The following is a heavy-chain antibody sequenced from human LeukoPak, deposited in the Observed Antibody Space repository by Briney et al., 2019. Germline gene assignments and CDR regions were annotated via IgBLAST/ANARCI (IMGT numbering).Heavy chain of an antibody. J-gene: IGHJ6*03. Sequence: PSETLSLTCAVYGGSFSGYYWSWIRQPPGKGLEWIGEINHSGSTNYNPSLKSRVTISVDTSKNQFSLKLSSVTAADTAVYYCARICIGLSSSWYAGYYYYYYMDVWGKGTTVTVSS. CDR1: GGSFSGYY. CDR2: INHSGST. D-gene: IGHD6-13*01. CDR3: ARICIGLSSSWYAGYYYYYYMDV. V-gene: IGHV4-34*01.